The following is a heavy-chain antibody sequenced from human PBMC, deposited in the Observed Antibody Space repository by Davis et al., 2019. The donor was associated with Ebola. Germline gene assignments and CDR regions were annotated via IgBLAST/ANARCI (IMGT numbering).Heavy chain of an antibody. J-gene: IGHJ4*02. Sequence: GESLKISCAASGFTFSSYAMHCVREAPGKGLERVAVISYDGSNKYYADSVKGRFTISRDNSKNTLYLQMNSLRAEDTAVYYCARAGGSYSFDYWGQGTLVTVSS. CDR2: ISYDGSNK. V-gene: IGHV3-30-3*01. CDR1: GFTFSSYA. D-gene: IGHD1-26*01. CDR3: ARAGGSYSFDY.